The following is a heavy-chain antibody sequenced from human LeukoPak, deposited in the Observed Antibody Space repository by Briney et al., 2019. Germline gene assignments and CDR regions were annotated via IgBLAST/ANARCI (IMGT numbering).Heavy chain of an antibody. CDR1: GFTFSRYS. Sequence: PGGSLRLSCAASGFTFSRYSMNWVRQAPGKGLEWVSSISSNSRYIYYADSMRGRFTISRDNAKNSLYLQMNSLKPEDTAVYYCARVAEAAAFDSWGQGTLVTVSS. D-gene: IGHD6-13*01. CDR3: ARVAEAAAFDS. V-gene: IGHV3-21*06. J-gene: IGHJ4*02. CDR2: ISSNSRYI.